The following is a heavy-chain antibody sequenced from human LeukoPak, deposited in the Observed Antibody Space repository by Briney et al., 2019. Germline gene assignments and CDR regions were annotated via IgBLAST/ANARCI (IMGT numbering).Heavy chain of an antibody. Sequence: GGSLRLSCVASGFTFSNYEMNWVRQAPGKGLEWVSSISMSGSNIHYADSVKGRFIIPRDNAKDSLYLQMNSLRAEDTAVYYCARDGTGYYYFGLDVWGKGTTVTVSS. CDR1: GFTFSNYE. D-gene: IGHD1-7*01. CDR3: ARDGTGYYYFGLDV. J-gene: IGHJ6*04. V-gene: IGHV3-48*03. CDR2: ISMSGSNI.